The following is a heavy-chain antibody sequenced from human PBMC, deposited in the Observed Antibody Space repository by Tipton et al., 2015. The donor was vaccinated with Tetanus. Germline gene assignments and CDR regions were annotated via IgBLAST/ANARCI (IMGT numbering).Heavy chain of an antibody. CDR3: ARGVDRAKAGTD. J-gene: IGHJ4*02. CDR2: IHPSGST. D-gene: IGHD5-18*01. Sequence: TLSLTCTVSGDSISSSHYYWGWVRQSPGRGLEWIGEIHPSGSTYYNPSFTSRITLSQDTSKNQFSLKLNSVTAADTAVYYCARGVDRAKAGTDWGQGTLVTVSS. CDR1: GDSISSSHYY. V-gene: IGHV4-39*07.